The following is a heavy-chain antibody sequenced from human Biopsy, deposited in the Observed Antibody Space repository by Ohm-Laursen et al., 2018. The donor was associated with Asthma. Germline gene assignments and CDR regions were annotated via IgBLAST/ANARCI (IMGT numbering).Heavy chain of an antibody. CDR3: ARKAGSCISRTCYSLDF. J-gene: IGHJ4*02. D-gene: IGHD2-2*01. CDR2: INSVFGTT. CDR1: GGTFNTYV. Sequence: SVKVSCKSLGGTFNTYVIGWVRQAPGQGLGWMGGINSVFGTTTYPQKFQARVTITADDSTSTVYMELSSLRSEDTAVYYCARKAGSCISRTCYSLDFWGQGTLVTVSS. V-gene: IGHV1-69*13.